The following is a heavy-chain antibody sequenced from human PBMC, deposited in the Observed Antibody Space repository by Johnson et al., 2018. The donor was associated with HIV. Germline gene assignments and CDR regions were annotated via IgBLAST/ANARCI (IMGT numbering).Heavy chain of an antibody. V-gene: IGHV3-53*01. D-gene: IGHD3-22*01. CDR3: ARAYSDISGYYPHAFHV. J-gene: IGHJ3*01. Sequence: VQLVESGGGVIRPGGSLRLSCAASGFTFDDYGMSWVRQAPGKGLEWVSSIYSGGNTYHADHVMGRFTIYRDKSENTVYLQMNRLRAEDTAVYFCARAYSDISGYYPHAFHVWGQGTVVIVSS. CDR2: IYSGGNT. CDR1: GFTFDDYG.